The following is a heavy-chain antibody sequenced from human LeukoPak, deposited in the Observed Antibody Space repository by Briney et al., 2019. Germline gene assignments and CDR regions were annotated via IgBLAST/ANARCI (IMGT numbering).Heavy chain of an antibody. D-gene: IGHD3-22*01. J-gene: IGHJ6*03. V-gene: IGHV3-48*01. CDR3: ARVPGYYDSSGSGYYMDV. CDR1: GFTFSSYS. Sequence: GGSLRLSCAASGFTFSSYSMNWVRQAPGKGLEWVSYISSSSSTIYYADSVKGRFTISRDNAKNSLYLQMDSLRAEDTAVYYCARVPGYYDSSGSGYYMDVWGKGTTVTVSS. CDR2: ISSSSSTI.